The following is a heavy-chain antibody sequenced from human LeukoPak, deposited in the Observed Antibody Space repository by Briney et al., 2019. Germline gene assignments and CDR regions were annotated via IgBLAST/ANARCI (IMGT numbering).Heavy chain of an antibody. CDR3: ARGRRSVLMVYAKYNWFDP. V-gene: IGHV4-34*01. J-gene: IGHJ5*02. D-gene: IGHD2-8*01. CDR1: GGSFSGYY. CDR2: INHSGST. Sequence: SETLSLTCAVYGGSFSGYYWSWIRQPPGKGLEWIGEINHSGSTNYNPSLKSRVTISVDTSKNQFSLKLSSVTAADTAVYYCARGRRSVLMVYAKYNWFDPWGQGTLATVSS.